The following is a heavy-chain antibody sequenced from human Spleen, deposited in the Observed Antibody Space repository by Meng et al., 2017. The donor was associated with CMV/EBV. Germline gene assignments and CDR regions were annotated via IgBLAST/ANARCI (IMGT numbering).Heavy chain of an antibody. CDR1: GGTLSDYA. V-gene: IGHV1-8*03. D-gene: IGHD6-13*01. CDR3: ARGRIAAGNWFDP. CDR2: MNPNSGNT. Sequence: ASVKVSCKASGGTLSDYAFNWVRQATGQGLEWMGWMNPNSGNTGYAQKFQGRVTITRNTSISTAYMELSSLRSEDTAVYYCARGRIAAGNWFDPWGQGTLVTVSS. J-gene: IGHJ5*02.